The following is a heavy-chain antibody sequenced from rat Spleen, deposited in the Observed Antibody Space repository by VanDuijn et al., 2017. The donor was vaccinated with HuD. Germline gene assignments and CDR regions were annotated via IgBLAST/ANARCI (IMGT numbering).Heavy chain of an antibody. CDR2: ISYDGSST. J-gene: IGHJ2*01. Sequence: EVQLVESDGGLVQPGTSLKLSCAASGFTFSDYYMAWVRQAPTKGLEWVATISYDGSSTYYRDSVKGRFTISRDNAKSTLYLQMNSLRSEDTATYYCTREDSMGTFDYWGQGVMVTVSS. CDR3: TREDSMGTFDY. D-gene: IGHD1-7*01. CDR1: GFTFSDYY. V-gene: IGHV5-29*01.